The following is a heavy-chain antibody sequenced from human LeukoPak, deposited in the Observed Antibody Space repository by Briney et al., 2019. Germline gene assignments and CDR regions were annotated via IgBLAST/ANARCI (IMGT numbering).Heavy chain of an antibody. CDR3: ARDGSIRGYYYGMDV. Sequence: ASVKVSCKASGYTFTSYDINWVRQATGQGLEWMGWMNPNSGNTGYAQKFQGRVTMTRNTSISTAYMELSSLRSEDTAVYYCARDGSIRGYYYGMDVWGQGTTVTVSS. CDR2: MNPNSGNT. CDR1: GYTFTSYD. V-gene: IGHV1-8*01. J-gene: IGHJ6*02. D-gene: IGHD1-26*01.